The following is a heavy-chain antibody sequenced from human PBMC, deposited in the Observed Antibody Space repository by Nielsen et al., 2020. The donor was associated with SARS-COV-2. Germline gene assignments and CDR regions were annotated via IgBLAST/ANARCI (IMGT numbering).Heavy chain of an antibody. CDR1: GFTFDDYA. CDR3: AKERRTTSILIYYYYGMDV. J-gene: IGHJ6*02. Sequence: GESLKISCAASGFTFDDYAMHWVRQAPGKGLEWVAVISYDGSNKYYADSVKGRFTISRDNSKNTLYLQMNSLRAEDTAVYYCAKERRTTSILIYYYYGMDVWGQGTTVTVSS. V-gene: IGHV3-30*18. D-gene: IGHD4-17*01. CDR2: ISYDGSNK.